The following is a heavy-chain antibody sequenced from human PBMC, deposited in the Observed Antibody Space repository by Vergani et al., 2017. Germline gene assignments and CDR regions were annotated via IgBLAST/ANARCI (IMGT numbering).Heavy chain of an antibody. CDR1: GGSISSYY. Sequence: QVQLQESGPGLVKPSETLSLTCTVSGGSISSYYWSWIRQPPGKGLEWIGYIYYSGSTNYNPSLKSRVTISVDTSKNQFSLKLSSVTAADTAVYYCARVDYYDSSGPNWFDPWGQGTLVTVSS. CDR3: ARVDYYDSSGPNWFDP. D-gene: IGHD3-22*01. J-gene: IGHJ5*02. V-gene: IGHV4-59*12. CDR2: IYYSGST.